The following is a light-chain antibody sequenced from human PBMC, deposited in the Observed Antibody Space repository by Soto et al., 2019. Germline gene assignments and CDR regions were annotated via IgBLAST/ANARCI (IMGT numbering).Light chain of an antibody. CDR2: EDS. CDR3: CSYASGNTYV. J-gene: IGLJ1*01. CDR1: SSDIGNYNL. Sequence: QLVLTQPASVSGSPGQSITISCIGTSSDIGNYNLVSWYQQYPGKAPKLIIYEDSRRPSGVSNRLSGSKSANTASLTISGLQAEDEADYYCCSYASGNTYVFGTGTKVTVL. V-gene: IGLV2-23*01.